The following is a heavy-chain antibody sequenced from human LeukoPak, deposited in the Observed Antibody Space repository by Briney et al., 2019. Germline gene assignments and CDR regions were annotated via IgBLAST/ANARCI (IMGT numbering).Heavy chain of an antibody. Sequence: SETLSLTCTVSGGSISSYYWSWIRQPPGKGLEWIGYIYYSGSTNYNPSLKSRVTISVDTSKNQFSLKLSSVTAADTAVYYCARWGYYDFWSGYYSVDYFDYWGQGTLVTVSS. CDR1: GGSISSYY. D-gene: IGHD3-3*01. J-gene: IGHJ4*02. CDR2: IYYSGST. V-gene: IGHV4-59*01. CDR3: ARWGYYDFWSGYYSVDYFDY.